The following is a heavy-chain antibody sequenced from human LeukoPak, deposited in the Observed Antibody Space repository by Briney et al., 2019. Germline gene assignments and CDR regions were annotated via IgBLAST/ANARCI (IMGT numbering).Heavy chain of an antibody. J-gene: IGHJ4*02. D-gene: IGHD3-10*01. CDR2: INHSGST. CDR1: GGSFSGYY. Sequence: PSETLSLTCAVYGGSFSGYYWSWIRQPPGKGLEWIGEINHSGSTNYNPSLKSRVTISVDTSKNQFSLKLSSVTAADTAVYYCARLAPEYYYGSGSYAYWGQGTLVTVSS. V-gene: IGHV4-34*01. CDR3: ARLAPEYYYGSGSYAY.